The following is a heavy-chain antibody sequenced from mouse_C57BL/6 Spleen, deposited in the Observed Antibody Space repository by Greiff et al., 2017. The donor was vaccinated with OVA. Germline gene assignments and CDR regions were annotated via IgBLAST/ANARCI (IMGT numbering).Heavy chain of an antibody. CDR3: ATLYDGYYWFAY. Sequence: EVKLVESGGGLVKPGGSLKLSCAASGFTFSIYTMSWVRQTPEKRLEWVATISGGGGNTYYPDSVKGRFTISRDNAKNTLYLQMSSLRSEDTALYYCATLYDGYYWFAYWGQGTLVTVSA. D-gene: IGHD2-3*01. J-gene: IGHJ3*01. CDR1: GFTFSIYT. CDR2: ISGGGGNT. V-gene: IGHV5-9*01.